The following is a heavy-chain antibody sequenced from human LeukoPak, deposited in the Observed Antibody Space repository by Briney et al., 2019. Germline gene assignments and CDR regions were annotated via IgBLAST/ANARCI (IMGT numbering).Heavy chain of an antibody. CDR2: ISYDGSNK. J-gene: IGHJ4*02. CDR3: ARDLVATYLYYFDY. CDR1: GFTFSSYA. V-gene: IGHV3-30-3*01. Sequence: GGSLRLPCAASGFTFSSYAMHWVRQAPGKGLEWVAVISYDGSNKYYADSVKGRFTISRDNSKNMLYLQMNSLRAEDTAVYYCARDLVATYLYYFDYWGQGTLVTVSS. D-gene: IGHD5-12*01.